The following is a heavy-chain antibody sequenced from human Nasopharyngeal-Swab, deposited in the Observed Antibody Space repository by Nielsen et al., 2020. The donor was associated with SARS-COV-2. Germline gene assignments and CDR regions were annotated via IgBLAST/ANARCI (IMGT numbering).Heavy chain of an antibody. CDR2: IIPIFGTA. CDR1: GGTFITHA. D-gene: IGHD6-13*01. J-gene: IGHJ6*02. Sequence: SVKVSCKASGGTFITHALLSVRQAPGQGLEWMGGIIPIFGTANYAQKFQGRVTITADESTSTAYMELSSLRSEDTAVYYCARYSSSWLYYYGMDVWGQGTTVTVSS. V-gene: IGHV1-69*13. CDR3: ARYSSSWLYYYGMDV.